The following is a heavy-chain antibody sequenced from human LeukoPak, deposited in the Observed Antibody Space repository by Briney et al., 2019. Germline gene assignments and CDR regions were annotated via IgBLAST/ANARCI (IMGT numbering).Heavy chain of an antibody. Sequence: PGGSLRLSRSASGFTFSSYAMLWVRQAPGKGLEYVSTISSNGGSTYYADSVKGRFTISRDNSKNTLYLQMSSLRAEDTAVYYCVKGGIVVLISAFDIWGQGTMVTVSS. CDR3: VKGGIVVLISAFDI. J-gene: IGHJ3*02. CDR2: ISSNGGST. CDR1: GFTFSSYA. V-gene: IGHV3-64D*06. D-gene: IGHD3-22*01.